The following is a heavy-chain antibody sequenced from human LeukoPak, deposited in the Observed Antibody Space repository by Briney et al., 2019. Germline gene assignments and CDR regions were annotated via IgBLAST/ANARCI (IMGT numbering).Heavy chain of an antibody. J-gene: IGHJ4*02. CDR2: IYYSGST. D-gene: IGHD3-10*01. V-gene: IGHV4-39*01. CDR1: GGSISSSSYY. Sequence: SETLSLTFTVSGGSISSSSYYWGWIRQPPGQGLEVIGSIYYSGSTYYNPSLRRRVTISVDTSKNQFSLKLCSVTAADTAVYYCARLVRITMVRGVNNYFDYWGQGTLVTVSS. CDR3: ARLVRITMVRGVNNYFDY.